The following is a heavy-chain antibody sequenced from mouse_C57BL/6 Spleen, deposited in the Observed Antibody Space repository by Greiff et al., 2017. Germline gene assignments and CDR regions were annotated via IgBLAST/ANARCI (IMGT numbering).Heavy chain of an antibody. J-gene: IGHJ4*01. CDR3: ARAYGSRYYALDD. Sequence: QVQLQQPGTELVRPGASVKLSCTASGYTFTNSCMHWVKQRPEHGLEWIGKINPRNGDTNYNQKFKSKATLTVDTSSSTAYMQLSSLTSEDAAVYYCARAYGSRYYALDDWGQGTTVTVSS. V-gene: IGHV1-53*01. CDR1: GYTFTNSC. D-gene: IGHD1-1*01. CDR2: INPRNGDT.